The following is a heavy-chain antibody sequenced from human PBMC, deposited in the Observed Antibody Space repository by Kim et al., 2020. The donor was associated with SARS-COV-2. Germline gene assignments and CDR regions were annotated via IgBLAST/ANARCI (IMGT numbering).Heavy chain of an antibody. J-gene: IGHJ4*02. CDR1: GYSFTSYW. V-gene: IGHV5-51*01. Sequence: GESLKISCKGSGYSFTSYWIGWVRQMPGKGLEWMGIIYPGDSDTRYSPSFQGQVTISADKSISTAYLQWSSLKASDTAMYYCARHVGVGYCSSTSCPPHLDYWGQGTLVTVSS. D-gene: IGHD2-2*01. CDR2: IYPGDSDT. CDR3: ARHVGVGYCSSTSCPPHLDY.